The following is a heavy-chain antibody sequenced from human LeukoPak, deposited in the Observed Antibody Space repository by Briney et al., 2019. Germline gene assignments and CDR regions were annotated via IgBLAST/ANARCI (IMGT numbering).Heavy chain of an antibody. Sequence: SETLSLTCTVSGGSISSSSYYWGWIRQPPGKGLEWIGSIWYSGSTYYNPSLKSRVTISVDTSKNQFSLKLSSVTAADTAVYYCANDFWSGSRRFDPWGQGTLVTVSS. V-gene: IGHV4-39*01. CDR1: GGSISSSSYY. CDR2: IWYSGST. D-gene: IGHD3-3*01. CDR3: ANDFWSGSRRFDP. J-gene: IGHJ5*02.